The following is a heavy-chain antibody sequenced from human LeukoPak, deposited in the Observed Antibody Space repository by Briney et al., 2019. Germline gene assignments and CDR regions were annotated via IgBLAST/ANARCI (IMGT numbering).Heavy chain of an antibody. D-gene: IGHD2-15*01. Sequence: TASETLSLTCTVSGDSISSNNYLWAWIRQPPGKGLEWIGNIYSSGSPYYNPSLQSRVTISLDTSKNQFSLNLSSVTAADTAVYYCARKPKDCSGGTCYWYYFDYWGQGTLVTVSS. V-gene: IGHV4-39*07. CDR1: GDSISSNNYL. CDR3: ARKPKDCSGGTCYWYYFDY. J-gene: IGHJ4*02. CDR2: IYSSGSP.